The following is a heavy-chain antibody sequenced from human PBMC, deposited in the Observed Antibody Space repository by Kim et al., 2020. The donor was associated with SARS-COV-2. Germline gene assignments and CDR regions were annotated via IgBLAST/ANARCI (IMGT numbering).Heavy chain of an antibody. CDR3: ARDGGFTNHDWYFDV. J-gene: IGHJ2*01. Sequence: GGSLRLSCAASGFNFRDYFMNWVRQAPGKGPVWISRITATGRTQSSADFVKGRFTTSGDNTNRTLDLEITRLSADDTAIYYCARDGGFTNHDWYFDVWGRGTPVTVSS. V-gene: IGHV3-74*01. CDR1: GFNFRDYF. CDR2: ITATGRTQ. D-gene: IGHD3-16*01.